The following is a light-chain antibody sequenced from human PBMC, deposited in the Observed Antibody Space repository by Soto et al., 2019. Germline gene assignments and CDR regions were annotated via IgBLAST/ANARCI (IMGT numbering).Light chain of an antibody. CDR2: DNN. CDR1: SSNIGNNY. Sequence: QSVLTQPPSVSASPGQTVTISCSGSSSNIGNNYVSWYQQHPGTAPKLLIYDNNKRPSGIPDRFSGAKSGTSATLRITGLQTGDEADYYCGTWDSSLSAVVFGGGTKLTVL. CDR3: GTWDSSLSAVV. V-gene: IGLV1-51*01. J-gene: IGLJ2*01.